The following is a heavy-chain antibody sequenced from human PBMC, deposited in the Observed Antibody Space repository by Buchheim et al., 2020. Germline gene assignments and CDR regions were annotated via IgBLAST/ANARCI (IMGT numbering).Heavy chain of an antibody. J-gene: IGHJ6*02. CDR2: IYYSGST. D-gene: IGHD3-10*01. CDR1: GGSISSYY. Sequence: QVQLQESGPGMVKPSETLSLTCTVSGGSISSYYWSWIRQPPGEGLEWIGYIYYSGSTNYNPSLKSRVTISVDTSKNQFSLKLSSVTAADTAVYYCARDLDYYGSGYGMDVWGQGTT. CDR3: ARDLDYYGSGYGMDV. V-gene: IGHV4-59*01.